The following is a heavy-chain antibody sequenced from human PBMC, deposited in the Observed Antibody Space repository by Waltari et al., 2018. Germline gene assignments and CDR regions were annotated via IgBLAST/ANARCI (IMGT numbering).Heavy chain of an antibody. CDR3: ARGPSGSYSDY. V-gene: IGHV4-34*01. CDR1: GGSFSGYY. Sequence: QVQLQQWGAGLLKPSETLSLTCAVYGGSFSGYYWSWSRQPPGKGLEWIGEINHSGSTNYNPSLKSRVTISVDTSKNQFSLKLSSVTAADTAVYYCARGPSGSYSDYWGQGTLVTVSS. CDR2: INHSGST. D-gene: IGHD1-26*01. J-gene: IGHJ4*02.